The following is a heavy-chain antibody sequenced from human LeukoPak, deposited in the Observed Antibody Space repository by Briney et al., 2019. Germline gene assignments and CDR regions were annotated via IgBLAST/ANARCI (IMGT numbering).Heavy chain of an antibody. J-gene: IGHJ4*02. CDR2: ISSSGSNI. V-gene: IGHV3-11*01. CDR1: GFTLSDYY. CDR3: ARRRDYFDY. Sequence: GGSLRLSCAASGFTLSDYYMSWIRQAPGRGLEWISYISSSGSNIYYADSVKGRFTMSRDNAKGSLYLQMNSLRAEDTAIYYCARRRDYFDYWGQGTLVTVSS.